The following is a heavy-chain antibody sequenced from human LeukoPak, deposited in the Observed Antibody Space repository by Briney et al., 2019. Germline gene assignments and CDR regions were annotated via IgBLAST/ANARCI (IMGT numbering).Heavy chain of an antibody. Sequence: GGSLRLSCAASGFTFSSYWMSWVRQAPGKGLEWVANIKQDGSEKYYVDSVKGRFTISRDNAKNSLYLQMNSLRAEDTAVYYCAGDGHSGSYYSDDAFDIWGQGTMVTVSS. CDR3: AGDGHSGSYYSDDAFDI. CDR1: GFTFSSYW. V-gene: IGHV3-7*01. J-gene: IGHJ3*02. CDR2: IKQDGSEK. D-gene: IGHD1-26*01.